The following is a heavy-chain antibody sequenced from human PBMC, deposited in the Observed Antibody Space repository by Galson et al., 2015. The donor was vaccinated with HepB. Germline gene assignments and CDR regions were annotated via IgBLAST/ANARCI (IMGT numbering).Heavy chain of an antibody. CDR2: IIPIFGTA. Sequence: SVKVSCKASGGTFSSYAISWVRQAPGQGLEWMGGIIPIFGTANYAQKFQGRVTITADESTSTAYMELSSLRPEDTAVYYCARRRGVVPASSSLGYWGQGTLVTVSS. CDR1: GGTFSSYA. J-gene: IGHJ4*02. D-gene: IGHD2-2*01. CDR3: ARRRGVVPASSSLGY. V-gene: IGHV1-69*13.